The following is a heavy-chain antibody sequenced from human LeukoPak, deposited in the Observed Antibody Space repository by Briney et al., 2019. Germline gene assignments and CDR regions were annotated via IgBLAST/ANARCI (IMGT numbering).Heavy chain of an antibody. J-gene: IGHJ6*03. CDR3: ARPNSVLRFLEWPKGGYYYYMDV. Sequence: ASVKVSCKASGYTFTGYYMHWVRQAPGQGLEWMGWINPNSGGTNYAQKFQGRVTMTRDTSISTAYMEQSRLRSDDTAVYYCARPNSVLRFLEWPKGGYYYYMDVWGKGTTVTVSS. D-gene: IGHD3-3*01. CDR1: GYTFTGYY. CDR2: INPNSGGT. V-gene: IGHV1-2*02.